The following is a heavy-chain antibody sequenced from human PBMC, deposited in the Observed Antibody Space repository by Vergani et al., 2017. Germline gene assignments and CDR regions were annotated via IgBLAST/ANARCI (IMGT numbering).Heavy chain of an antibody. D-gene: IGHD3-9*01. CDR3: ARGDYGILTGYRY. V-gene: IGHV1-46*03. CDR1: VYTFSNYY. CDR2: INPSGGHT. J-gene: IGHJ4*02. Sequence: QVQVVQSGAEVKKSGASVKVSCKTSVYTFSNYYMHWVRQAPGQGLEWMGIINPSGGHTNYAQKFQGRDTMTRDTSTSTVYMELSSLRSEDTAIYYCARGDYGILTGYRYWGQGTLVTVSA.